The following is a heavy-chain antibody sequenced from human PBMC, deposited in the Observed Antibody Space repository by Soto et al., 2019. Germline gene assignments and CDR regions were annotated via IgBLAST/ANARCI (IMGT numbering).Heavy chain of an antibody. CDR3: AKDDVSGDGLWLVSD. D-gene: IGHD2-21*02. V-gene: IGHV3-23*01. CDR1: GFTFSKYA. CDR2: ITGSGLTI. J-gene: IGHJ4*02. Sequence: TGGSLRLSCEASGFTFSKYAMIWVRQAPGKGQEWVSGITGSGLTIEHSASVKGRFTISRDNSKNTVYLQMNSLRAEDTAIYYCAKDDVSGDGLWLVSDWGQGTPVTVSS.